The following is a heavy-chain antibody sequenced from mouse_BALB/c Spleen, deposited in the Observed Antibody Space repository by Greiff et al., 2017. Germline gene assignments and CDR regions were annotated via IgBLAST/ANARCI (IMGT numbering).Heavy chain of an antibody. V-gene: IGHV8-12*01. J-gene: IGHJ4*01. Sequence: QVTLKVSGPGILQPSQTLSLTCSFSGFSLSTSGMGVSWIRQPSGKGLEWLAHIYWDDDKRYNPSLKSRLTISKYTSRNQVFLKITSVDTADTATYYCARRDTFLRTMDYWGQGTSVTVSS. D-gene: IGHD1-2*01. CDR2: IYWDDDK. CDR1: GFSLSTSGMG. CDR3: ARRDTFLRTMDY.